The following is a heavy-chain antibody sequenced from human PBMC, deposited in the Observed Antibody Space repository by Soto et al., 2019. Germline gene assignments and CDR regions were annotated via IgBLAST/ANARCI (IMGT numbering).Heavy chain of an antibody. CDR2: IWYDGSNK. J-gene: IGHJ4*02. D-gene: IGHD3-10*01. CDR3: ARDQFKERDYGTGFDY. Sequence: GWSLRLSCASSVFTFSSYGMHWVRQAPGKGLEWVAVIWYDGSNKYYADSVKGRFTISRDNSKNTLYLQMNSLRAEDTAVYYCARDQFKERDYGTGFDYWGQGTLVTVSS. CDR1: VFTFSSYG. V-gene: IGHV3-33*01.